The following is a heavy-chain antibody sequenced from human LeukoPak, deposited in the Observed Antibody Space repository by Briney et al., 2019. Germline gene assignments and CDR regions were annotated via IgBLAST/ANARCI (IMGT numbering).Heavy chain of an antibody. V-gene: IGHV3-33*01. CDR1: GFTFSSYG. CDR3: AREESIAVAGSYYYYGMDV. Sequence: PPGGSLRLSCAASGFTFSSYGMHWVRQAPGKGLEWVAVIWYDGSNKYYADSVKGRFTISRDNSKNTLYLQMNSLRAEDTAVYYCAREESIAVAGSYYYYGMDVWGQGTTVTVSS. J-gene: IGHJ6*02. D-gene: IGHD6-19*01. CDR2: IWYDGSNK.